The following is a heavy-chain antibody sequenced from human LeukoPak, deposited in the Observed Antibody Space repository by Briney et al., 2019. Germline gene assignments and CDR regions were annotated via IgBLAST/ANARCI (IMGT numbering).Heavy chain of an antibody. D-gene: IGHD2-2*03. V-gene: IGHV7-4-1*02. CDR3: ARDLTQGWMTQGDSAFDI. CDR2: INTNAEEA. Sequence: ASVKVSCKASGYTLTRHGMNWVRQAPGQGLEWIGRINTNAEEATFAQGFAGRFVLSLDTSIITAYLQINSLKADDTATYYCARDLTQGWMTQGDSAFDIWGQGTVVTVSS. CDR1: GYTLTRHG. J-gene: IGHJ3*02.